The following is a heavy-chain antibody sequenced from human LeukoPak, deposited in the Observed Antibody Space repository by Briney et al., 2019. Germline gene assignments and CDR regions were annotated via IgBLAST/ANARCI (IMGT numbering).Heavy chain of an antibody. J-gene: IGHJ4*02. CDR3: AKPPSAMVSQTP. Sequence: QPGGSLRLSCAASGFTFSSYGMHWVRQAPGKGLEWVAFIRYDGSNKYYADSVKGRFTISRDNSKNTLYLQMNSLRAEDTAVYYCAKPPSAMVSQTPWGQGTLVTVSS. V-gene: IGHV3-30*02. D-gene: IGHD5-18*01. CDR2: IRYDGSNK. CDR1: GFTFSSYG.